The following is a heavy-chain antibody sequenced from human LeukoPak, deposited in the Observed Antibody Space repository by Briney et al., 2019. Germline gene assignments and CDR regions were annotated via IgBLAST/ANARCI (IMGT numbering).Heavy chain of an antibody. Sequence: AAVKVSCKASGYTFTSYYMHWVRQAPGQGLEWMGIINPIGGSTSYAQKFQGRVTMTRDTSTSTVYMELSSLRSEDTAVYYCARSEHGGTVTPSDYYYYGMDVWGQGTTVTVSS. CDR2: INPIGGST. V-gene: IGHV1-46*01. D-gene: IGHD4-17*01. CDR3: ARSEHGGTVTPSDYYYYGMDV. CDR1: GYTFTSYY. J-gene: IGHJ6*02.